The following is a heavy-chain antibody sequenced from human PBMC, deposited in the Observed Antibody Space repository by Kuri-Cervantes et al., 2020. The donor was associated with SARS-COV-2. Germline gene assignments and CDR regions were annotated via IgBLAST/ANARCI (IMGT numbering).Heavy chain of an antibody. CDR3: AKNYDSSGYPDY. D-gene: IGHD3-22*01. J-gene: IGHJ4*02. V-gene: IGHV4-59*11. CDR1: GGSISSHY. Sequence: SETLSLTCTVSGGSISSHYWSWIRQPPGKGLEWIGYIYYSGSTNYNPSLKSRVTISVDTSKNQFSLKLSSVTAADTAVYYCAKNYDSSGYPDYWGQGTLVTVSS. CDR2: IYYSGST.